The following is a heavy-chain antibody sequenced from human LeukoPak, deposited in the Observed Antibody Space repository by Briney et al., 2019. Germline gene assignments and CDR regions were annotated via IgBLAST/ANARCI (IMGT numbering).Heavy chain of an antibody. CDR2: IWYDGSNK. J-gene: IGHJ4*02. CDR1: GFTFSSYG. V-gene: IGHV3-33*01. CDR3: ARDYYDSSGYHTSFDY. D-gene: IGHD3-22*01. Sequence: GGSLRLSCAASGFTFSSYGMHWVRQAPGKGLEWVAVIWYDGSNKYYADSVKGRFTISRDNSKNTLYLQINSLRAEDTAVYYCARDYYDSSGYHTSFDYWGQGTLVTVSS.